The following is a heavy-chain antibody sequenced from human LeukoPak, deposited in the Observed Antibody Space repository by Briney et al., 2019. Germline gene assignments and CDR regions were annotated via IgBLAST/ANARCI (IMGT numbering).Heavy chain of an antibody. CDR2: IYYSGST. CDR1: GGSISSYY. J-gene: IGHJ4*02. D-gene: IGHD1-26*01. V-gene: IGHV4-59*01. CDR3: ARGSGSYPHFDN. Sequence: PSETLSLTCTVSGGSISSYYWSWIRQPPGKGLEWIGYIYYSGSTNYNPSLKSRVTISVDTSKNQFSLKLSSVTAADTAVYYCARGSGSYPHFDNWDQGTRVPSPQ.